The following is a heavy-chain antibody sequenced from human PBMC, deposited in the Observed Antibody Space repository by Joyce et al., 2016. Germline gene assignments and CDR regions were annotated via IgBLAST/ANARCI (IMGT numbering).Heavy chain of an antibody. CDR3: ARSQWLAPLMY. D-gene: IGHD6-19*01. CDR2: ITNSGAT. Sequence: QVQLQQWGAGLLKTSETLSLTCAVYSGPFSGFFWSWVGQPPGKGLEWIGDITNSGATHYNPSLKSRLTMSVDTSRKEFSLKLRSVTVADTAIYYCARSQWLAPLMYWGQGTPVTVSS. J-gene: IGHJ4*02. CDR1: SGPFSGFF. V-gene: IGHV4-34*02.